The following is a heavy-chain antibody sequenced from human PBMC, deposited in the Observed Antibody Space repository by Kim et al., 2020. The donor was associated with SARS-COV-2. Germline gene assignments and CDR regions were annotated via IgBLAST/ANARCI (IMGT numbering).Heavy chain of an antibody. D-gene: IGHD6-19*01. J-gene: IGHJ3*02. CDR2: IVPIFGTA. V-gene: IGHV1-69*13. CDR3: ARVSSGWYRAFDI. CDR1: GGTFSSYA. Sequence: SVKVSCKASGGTFSSYAISWVRQAPGQGLEWMGGIVPIFGTANYAQKFQGRVTITADESTSTAYMELSSLRSEDTAVYYCARVSSGWYRAFDIWGQGTMVTVSS.